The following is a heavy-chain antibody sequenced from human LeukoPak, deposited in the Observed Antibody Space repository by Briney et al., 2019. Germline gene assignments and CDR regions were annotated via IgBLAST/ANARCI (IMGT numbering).Heavy chain of an antibody. CDR1: GYTLTSYY. CDR2: INPSGGST. Sequence: ASVKVSCKASGYTLTSYYMHWVRQAPGQGLEWMGIINPSGGSTSYAQKFQGRVTMTRDTSTSTVYMELSSLRSEDTAVYYCARRNLDFWSGYYYYGMDVWGQGTTVTVSS. J-gene: IGHJ6*02. D-gene: IGHD3-3*01. V-gene: IGHV1-46*01. CDR3: ARRNLDFWSGYYYYGMDV.